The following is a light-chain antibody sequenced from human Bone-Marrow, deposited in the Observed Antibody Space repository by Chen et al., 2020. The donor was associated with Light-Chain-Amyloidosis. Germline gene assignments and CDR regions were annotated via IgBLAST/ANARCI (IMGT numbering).Light chain of an antibody. Sequence: SYELTQPPSVSVSPGQTARITCSGDDLPTKYAYWYQQKPGQAPVLVIHRDTERPSGISERFSGSSSGTTATLTISGVQAKDEADYHCQSADSSGTYDVIFGGWTKLTVL. CDR3: QSADSSGTYDVI. V-gene: IGLV3-25*03. CDR2: RDT. CDR1: DLPTKY. J-gene: IGLJ2*01.